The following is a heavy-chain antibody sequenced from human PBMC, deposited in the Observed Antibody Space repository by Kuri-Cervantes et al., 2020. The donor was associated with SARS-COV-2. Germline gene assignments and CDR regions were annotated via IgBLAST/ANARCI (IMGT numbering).Heavy chain of an antibody. Sequence: SVKVSCKASGGTFSSYAISWVRQAPGQGLEWMGGIIPIFGTANYAQKFQGRVTITTDESTSTAYMELSSLRSEDTAVYYCASGGQLPYYYYYYYYMDVWGKGTTVTVSS. CDR2: IIPIFGTA. J-gene: IGHJ6*03. CDR3: ASGGQLPYYYYYYYYMDV. D-gene: IGHD3-22*01. V-gene: IGHV1-69*05. CDR1: GGTFSSYA.